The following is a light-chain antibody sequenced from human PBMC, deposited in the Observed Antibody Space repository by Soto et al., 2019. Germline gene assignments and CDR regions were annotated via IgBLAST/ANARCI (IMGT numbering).Light chain of an antibody. CDR1: QSVGSY. CDR2: DAS. CDR3: QQYGSSQT. Sequence: EIVLTQSPATLSLSPGERATLSCRASQSVGSYLAWYQQKPGQAPRLLIYDASNRATGIPARFSGSGSGTDFTLTISRLEPEDFAVYYCQQYGSSQTFGQGTKVDIK. J-gene: IGKJ1*01. V-gene: IGKV3-20*01.